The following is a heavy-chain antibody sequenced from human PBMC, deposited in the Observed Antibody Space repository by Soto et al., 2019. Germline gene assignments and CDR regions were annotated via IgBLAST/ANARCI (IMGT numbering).Heavy chain of an antibody. J-gene: IGHJ3*02. D-gene: IGHD3-16*01. CDR3: AKEDEGGGAFDI. CDR2: ISYDGSNK. Sequence: QVQLVESGGGVVQPGRSLRLSCAASGFTFSSYGMHWVRQAPGKGLEWVAVISYDGSNKYYADSVKGRVTISRDNSKNTLYLEINSLRAEDTAVYYCAKEDEGGGAFDIWGQGTMVTVSS. CDR1: GFTFSSYG. V-gene: IGHV3-30*18.